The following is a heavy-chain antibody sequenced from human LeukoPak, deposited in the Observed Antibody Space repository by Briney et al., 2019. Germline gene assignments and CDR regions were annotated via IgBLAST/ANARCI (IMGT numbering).Heavy chain of an antibody. V-gene: IGHV4-39*01. CDR2: IYYSRST. Sequence: SETLSLTCSVSGGSISSSSYYWGWIRQPPGEGLEWIVSIYYSRSTYYNPSLKSRVTTSVDTSKNQFSLKLSSVTAADTAVYYCARHADSGFGELAFDYWGQGTLVTVSS. CDR3: ARHADSGFGELAFDY. D-gene: IGHD3-10*01. J-gene: IGHJ4*02. CDR1: GGSISSSSYY.